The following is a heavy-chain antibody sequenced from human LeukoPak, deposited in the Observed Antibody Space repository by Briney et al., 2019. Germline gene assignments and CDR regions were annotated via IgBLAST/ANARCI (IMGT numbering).Heavy chain of an antibody. V-gene: IGHV3-23*01. Sequence: GGSLRLSCAASGFTFSSYAMSWVRQAPGKGLEWVSAISGSGGSTYYADSVKGRFTISRDNAKNSQYLQMNSLRAEDTAIYYCARDLSVGAKPNLGFDYWGQGTLVTVSS. CDR1: GFTFSSYA. CDR2: ISGSGGST. D-gene: IGHD1-26*01. CDR3: ARDLSVGAKPNLGFDY. J-gene: IGHJ4*02.